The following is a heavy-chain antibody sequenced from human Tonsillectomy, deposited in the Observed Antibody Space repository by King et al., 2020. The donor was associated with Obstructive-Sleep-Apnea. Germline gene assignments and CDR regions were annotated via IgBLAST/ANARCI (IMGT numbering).Heavy chain of an antibody. CDR2: ISWNSGNI. CDR3: AKAGSWYRDAFDI. CDR1: GFTFDDYA. J-gene: IGHJ3*02. V-gene: IGHV3-9*01. D-gene: IGHD6-13*01. Sequence: VQLVVSGGGLVQPGRSLRLACSASGFTFDDYAMHWVRQAPGKGLEWVSGISWNSGNIGYADSVKGRFTISRDNAKNSLYLQMNSLGAEDTALYYCAKAGSWYRDAFDIWGQGTMVTVSS.